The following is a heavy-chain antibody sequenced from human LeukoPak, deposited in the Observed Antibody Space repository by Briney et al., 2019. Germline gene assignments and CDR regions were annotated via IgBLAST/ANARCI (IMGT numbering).Heavy chain of an antibody. CDR1: GGSISSGGYY. CDR2: INHSGST. CDR3: AGATGYSSSCPHY. V-gene: IGHV4-31*01. D-gene: IGHD6-13*01. J-gene: IGHJ4*02. Sequence: PSQTLSLTCTVSGGSISSGGYYWSWIRQHPGKGLEWIGEINHSGSTNYNPSLKSQVTISVDTSKNQFSLKLSSVTAADTAVYYCAGATGYSSSCPHYWGQGTLVTVSS.